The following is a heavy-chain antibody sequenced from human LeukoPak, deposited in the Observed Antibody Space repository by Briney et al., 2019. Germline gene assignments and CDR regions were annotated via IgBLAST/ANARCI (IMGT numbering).Heavy chain of an antibody. CDR2: ISGSGGST. D-gene: IGHD3-9*01. J-gene: IGHJ6*02. CDR3: AKDLDILTGLYYYYAMDV. Sequence: GGSLRLSCTTSGFNFRAYWMAWVRQAPGKGLEWVSAISGSGGSTYYADSVKGRFTISRDNSKNTLYLQMNSLRAEDTAVYYCAKDLDILTGLYYYYAMDVWGQGTTVTVSS. CDR1: GFNFRAYW. V-gene: IGHV3-23*01.